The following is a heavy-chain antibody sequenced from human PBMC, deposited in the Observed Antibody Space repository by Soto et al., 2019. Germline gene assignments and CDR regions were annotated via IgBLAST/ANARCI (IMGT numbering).Heavy chain of an antibody. D-gene: IGHD6-19*01. J-gene: IGHJ6*02. CDR3: ARDLGIAVADPYYGMDV. CDR2: IWYDGSNK. Sequence: QVQLVESGGGVVQPGRSLRLSCAASGFTFSSYGMHWVRQAPGKGLEWVAVIWYDGSNKYYADSVKGRFTISRDNSKNTLYLQMNSLRAEDTAVYYCARDLGIAVADPYYGMDVWGQGTTVTVSS. V-gene: IGHV3-33*01. CDR1: GFTFSSYG.